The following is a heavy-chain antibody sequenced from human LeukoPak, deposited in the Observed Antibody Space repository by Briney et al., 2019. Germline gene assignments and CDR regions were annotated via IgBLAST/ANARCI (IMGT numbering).Heavy chain of an antibody. J-gene: IGHJ4*02. Sequence: PGGSLRLSCAASGFTFNNYAMTWVRQVPGRGLEWIAYMTASSVTFYYADSVRGRFTISRDNARNSLFLQMNSLTVEDTAVYYCARSLSGYDPLSAFWGQGTLVTVSS. CDR2: MTASSVTF. CDR3: ARSLSGYDPLSAF. D-gene: IGHD5-12*01. V-gene: IGHV3-48*04. CDR1: GFTFNNYA.